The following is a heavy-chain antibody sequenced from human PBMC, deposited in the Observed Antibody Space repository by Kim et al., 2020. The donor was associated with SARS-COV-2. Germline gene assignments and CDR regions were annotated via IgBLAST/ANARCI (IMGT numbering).Heavy chain of an antibody. CDR3: VRQGSWIQAWFDS. J-gene: IGHJ5*01. V-gene: IGHV4-39*01. D-gene: IGHD5-18*01. Sequence: YYTPSLKSRGTIPVDTSKNQFALGLSSVTAADTAVYYCVRQGSWIQAWFDSWGQGTLVTVSS.